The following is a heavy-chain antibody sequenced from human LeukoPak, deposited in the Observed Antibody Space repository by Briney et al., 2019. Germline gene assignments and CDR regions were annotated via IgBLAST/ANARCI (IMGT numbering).Heavy chain of an antibody. CDR3: AREGYYYDSSGYYRFVDY. CDR1: GYTFTSYG. D-gene: IGHD3-22*01. V-gene: IGHV1-18*01. Sequence: GASVKVSCKASGYTFTSYGISWVRQAPGQGLEWMGWISAYNGNTNYAQKLQGRVSMTTDTSTSTAYMELRSLRSDDTAVYYCAREGYYYDSSGYYRFVDYWGQGTLVTVSS. J-gene: IGHJ4*02. CDR2: ISAYNGNT.